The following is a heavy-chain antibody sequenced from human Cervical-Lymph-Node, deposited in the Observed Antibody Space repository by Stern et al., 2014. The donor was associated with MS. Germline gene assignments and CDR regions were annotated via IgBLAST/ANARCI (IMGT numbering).Heavy chain of an antibody. J-gene: IGHJ4*02. CDR3: ARERLRDFNDYHFDS. CDR1: GYTFTTPNYG. V-gene: IGHV1-18*01. D-gene: IGHD4-11*01. Sequence: VQLVQSGPEVRQPGASVRVSCKASGYTFTTPNYGIAWVREAPGRGLEWMGGLSSYNGNTVYAQKLQDRVTMTTDTSTSTAYMELRSLRSDDTAFYYCARERLRDFNDYHFDSWGQGTLVTVSS. CDR2: LSSYNGNT.